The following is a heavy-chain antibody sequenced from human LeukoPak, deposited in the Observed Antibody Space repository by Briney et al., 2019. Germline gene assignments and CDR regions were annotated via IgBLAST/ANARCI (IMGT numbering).Heavy chain of an antibody. D-gene: IGHD6-13*01. V-gene: IGHV3-48*04. J-gene: IGHJ6*03. CDR2: ISSSSFKI. CDR1: EFTFVRYA. CDR3: VRDPSYGSSWYYYMDV. Sequence: GGSLRLSCAASEFTFVRYAMNWVRQAPGKGLEGVSYISSSSFKIGYADSVKGRFTISRDNSQNSLYLQMDSLRVEDTAVYYCVRDPSYGSSWYYYMDVWGKGTTVTVSS.